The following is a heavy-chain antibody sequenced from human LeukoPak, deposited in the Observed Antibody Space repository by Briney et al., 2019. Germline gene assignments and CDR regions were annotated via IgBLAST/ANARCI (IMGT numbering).Heavy chain of an antibody. CDR2: INPNSGGT. V-gene: IGHV1-2*02. D-gene: IGHD1-26*01. CDR3: AREGPIVGYTHLVDY. Sequence: ASVKVSCKASGYTFTDYYMHEVRQAPGQGLEWMGWINPNSGGTNYAQKFQGRVTMTRDTSISTAYMELSRLRSDDTAVYYCAREGPIVGYTHLVDYWRQGTLVTVSS. CDR1: GYTFTDYY. J-gene: IGHJ4*02.